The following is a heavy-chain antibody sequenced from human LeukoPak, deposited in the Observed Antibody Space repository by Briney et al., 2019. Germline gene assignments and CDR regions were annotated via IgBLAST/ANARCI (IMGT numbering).Heavy chain of an antibody. CDR3: AKGSYYYDSADYFDY. Sequence: GGSLRLSCAASGITFSSYAMSWVRQAPGKGLEWVSTLSGSGGNTYYADSVKGRVTISRDNSKNTLYLQMNSLRAEDTAVYHCAKGSYYYDSADYFDYWGQGTLVTVSS. CDR2: LSGSGGNT. D-gene: IGHD3-22*01. CDR1: GITFSSYA. J-gene: IGHJ4*02. V-gene: IGHV3-23*01.